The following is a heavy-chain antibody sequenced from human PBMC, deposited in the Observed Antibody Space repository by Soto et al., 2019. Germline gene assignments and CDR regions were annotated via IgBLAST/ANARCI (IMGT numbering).Heavy chain of an antibody. CDR1: GGSISSVGHY. CDR3: ATRITVFGLLIPPFDP. CDR2: IYYSGST. D-gene: IGHD3-3*01. Sequence: PSETLSLTCSVSGGSISSVGHYWTWIRQQPGKGLEWIGYIYYSGSTDYNPSLKSRVTISVDRSKNQFSLNLSSVTAADTAIYYCATRITVFGLLIPPFDPWGQGTQVTVSS. V-gene: IGHV4-31*03. J-gene: IGHJ5*02.